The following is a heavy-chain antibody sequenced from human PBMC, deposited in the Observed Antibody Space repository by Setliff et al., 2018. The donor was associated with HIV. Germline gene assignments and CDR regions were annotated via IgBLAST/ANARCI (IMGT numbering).Heavy chain of an antibody. CDR3: ARHQKVSFMSDH. Sequence: SETLSLTCAIPDQLISSGNYWGWIRQPPGKGLQWIGAMYDSETTYYNPSLKSRVTMSVDASRNRFSLKLSSVTAADTAIYYCARHQKVSFMSDHWGQGMLVTVSS. J-gene: IGHJ4*02. D-gene: IGHD3-16*01. CDR1: DQLISSGNY. CDR2: MYDSETT. V-gene: IGHV4-38-2*01.